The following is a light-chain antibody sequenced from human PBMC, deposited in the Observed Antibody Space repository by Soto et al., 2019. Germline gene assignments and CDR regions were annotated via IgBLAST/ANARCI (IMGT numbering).Light chain of an antibody. Sequence: IVLTQSPGTLSLSPGERATLSCRASQSVGSNFLAWYQQKRGQAPRILIYAASNRAGGIPDRFSGSGSGSDFTLTISRLEPEDFAVYYCQQYGSPPWSFGQGTRVYI. CDR3: QQYGSPPWS. CDR2: AAS. V-gene: IGKV3-20*01. CDR1: QSVGSNF. J-gene: IGKJ1*01.